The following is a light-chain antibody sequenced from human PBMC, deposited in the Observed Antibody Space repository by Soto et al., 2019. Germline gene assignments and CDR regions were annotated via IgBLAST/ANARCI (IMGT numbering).Light chain of an antibody. V-gene: IGKV1-39*01. CDR2: AAS. CDR3: QQSCSTPYT. J-gene: IGKJ2*01. CDR1: QSISSY. Sequence: DIQMTQSTSSLSASVGDRVTITCRASQSISSYLNWYQQKPGKAPKLQIYAASSLQSGVPSRCSGSGSGTDFPLTISSLQPEDFAPYYCQQSCSTPYTFGQGTKLEIK.